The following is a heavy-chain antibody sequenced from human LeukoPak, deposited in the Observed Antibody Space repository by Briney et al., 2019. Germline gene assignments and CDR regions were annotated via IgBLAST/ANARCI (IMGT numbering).Heavy chain of an antibody. V-gene: IGHV3-7*03. CDR2: IKQDGSEK. CDR1: GFSFSSYW. J-gene: IGHJ6*03. Sequence: GGSLRLSCAASGFSFSSYWMSWVRQAPGKGLEWVANIKQDGSEKYYVDSVKGRFTISRDNAKNSLHLQMNSLRAEDTAVYYCAKDFGGPGDYYYYMDVWGKGTTVTISS. D-gene: IGHD4-23*01. CDR3: AKDFGGPGDYYYYMDV.